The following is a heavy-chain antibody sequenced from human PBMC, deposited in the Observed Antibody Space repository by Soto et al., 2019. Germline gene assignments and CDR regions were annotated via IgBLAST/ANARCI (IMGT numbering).Heavy chain of an antibody. CDR3: ARTRWVVGATDY. V-gene: IGHV4-34*01. CDR1: GGSFSGYY. J-gene: IGHJ4*02. Sequence: SETLSLTCAVYGGSFSGYYWSWIRQPPGKGLEWIGEINHSGSTNYNPSLKSRVTISVDTSKNQFSLKLSSVTAADTAVYYCARTRWVVGATDYWGQGTLVTVSS. CDR2: INHSGST. D-gene: IGHD1-26*01.